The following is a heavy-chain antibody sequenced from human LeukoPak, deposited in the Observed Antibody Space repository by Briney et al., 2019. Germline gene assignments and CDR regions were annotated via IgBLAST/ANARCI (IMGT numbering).Heavy chain of an antibody. CDR2: INHSGST. D-gene: IGHD5-24*01. CDR3: ARGLGARRWPQPYYYYYMDV. CDR1: GYSISSGYY. Sequence: SETLSLSCTVSGYSISSGYYWGWIRQPPGKGLEWIGEINHSGSTNYNPSLKSRVTISVDTSKNQFSLKLSSVTAADTAVYYCARGLGARRWPQPYYYYYMDVWGKGTTVTVSS. V-gene: IGHV4-38-2*02. J-gene: IGHJ6*03.